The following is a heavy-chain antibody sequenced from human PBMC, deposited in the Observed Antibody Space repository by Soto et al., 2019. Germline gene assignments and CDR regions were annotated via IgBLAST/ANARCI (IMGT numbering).Heavy chain of an antibody. CDR3: TSDFWSGYYDYFDY. V-gene: IGHV1-2*02. D-gene: IGHD3-3*01. Sequence: ASVKVSCKASGYTFTGYYMHWVRQAPGQGLEWMGWINPNSGGTNYAQKFQGRVTMTRDTSISTAYMELSRLRSDDTAVYYCTSDFWSGYYDYFDYWGQGTLVTVSS. CDR2: INPNSGGT. J-gene: IGHJ4*02. CDR1: GYTFTGYY.